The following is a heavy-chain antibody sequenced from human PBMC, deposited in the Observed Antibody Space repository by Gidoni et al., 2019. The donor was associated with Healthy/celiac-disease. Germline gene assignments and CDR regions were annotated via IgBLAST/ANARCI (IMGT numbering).Heavy chain of an antibody. D-gene: IGHD5-18*01. CDR3: AKGRLKIQLWLYYFDY. CDR1: GFTFSSYA. CDR2: IRGTGGGT. Sequence: EVQLLVSGGGLVQPGGSLRLSCAASGFTFSSYAMSWVRQAPGPGLEGVSAIRGTGGGTYYSASVKGRFTISRDNSKNTLFLQMNSLRAEDTAVYYCAKGRLKIQLWLYYFDYWGQGTLVTVSS. J-gene: IGHJ4*02. V-gene: IGHV3-23*01.